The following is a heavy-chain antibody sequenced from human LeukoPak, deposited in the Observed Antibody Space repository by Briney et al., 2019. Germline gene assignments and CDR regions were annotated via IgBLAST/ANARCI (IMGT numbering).Heavy chain of an antibody. Sequence: GGSLRLSYAASGFTFSSYWMYWVRQAPGKGLVWVSRINSDGSSTSYADSVKGRFTISRDNAKNTLYLQMNSLRAEDTAVYYCARVRLVTGYYCDYWGQGTLVTVSS. CDR2: INSDGSST. CDR1: GFTFSSYW. J-gene: IGHJ4*02. V-gene: IGHV3-74*01. D-gene: IGHD3-9*01. CDR3: ARVRLVTGYYCDY.